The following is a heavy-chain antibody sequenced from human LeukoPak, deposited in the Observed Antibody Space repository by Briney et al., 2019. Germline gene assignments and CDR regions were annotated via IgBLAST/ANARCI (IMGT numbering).Heavy chain of an antibody. Sequence: ASVKVSCKVSGYTLTELSMHWVRQAPGKGLEWMGGFDPEDGETIYAQKFQGRVTITADESTSTAYMELSSLRSGDTAVYYCAMDFWSGYYLPPHFDYWGQGTLVTVSS. V-gene: IGHV1-24*01. CDR3: AMDFWSGYYLPPHFDY. D-gene: IGHD3-3*01. CDR2: FDPEDGET. CDR1: GYTLTELS. J-gene: IGHJ4*02.